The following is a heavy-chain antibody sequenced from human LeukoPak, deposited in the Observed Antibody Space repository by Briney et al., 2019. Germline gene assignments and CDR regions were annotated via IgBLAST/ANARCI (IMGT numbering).Heavy chain of an antibody. J-gene: IGHJ4*02. CDR3: ARENPTCSSTNCYFDY. Sequence: GGSLRLSCAASGSSLSTYGMHWVRQAPGKGLEWVAVIWYDGSNKDYADSVKGRFAISRDNSKNTLFLQMNSLRAEDTAVYYCARENPTCSSTNCYFDYWGQGTLVTVSS. V-gene: IGHV3-33*01. D-gene: IGHD2-2*01. CDR2: IWYDGSNK. CDR1: GSSLSTYG.